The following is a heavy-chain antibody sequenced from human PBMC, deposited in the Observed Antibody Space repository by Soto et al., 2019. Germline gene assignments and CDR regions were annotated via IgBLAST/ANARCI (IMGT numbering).Heavy chain of an antibody. Sequence: ASVKVSCKASGYTFTGYYMHWVRQAPGQGLEWMGWINPNSGGTNYAQKFQGWVTMTRDTSISTAYMELSRLRSDDTAVYYCARDRLLRLNSRLNYYYYYMDVWGKGTTVTVSS. V-gene: IGHV1-2*04. D-gene: IGHD2-15*01. J-gene: IGHJ6*03. CDR2: INPNSGGT. CDR1: GYTFTGYY. CDR3: ARDRLLRLNSRLNYYYYYMDV.